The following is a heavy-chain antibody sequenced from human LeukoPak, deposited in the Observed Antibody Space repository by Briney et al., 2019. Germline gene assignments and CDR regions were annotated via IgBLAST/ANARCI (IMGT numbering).Heavy chain of an antibody. D-gene: IGHD6-6*01. CDR3: AKDTRDSSPSAYFDY. V-gene: IGHV3-9*01. CDR2: ISWNSGSI. J-gene: IGHJ4*02. CDR1: GFTFDDYA. Sequence: GGSPRLSCAASGFTFDDYAMPWVRQAPGKGLEWVSGISWNSGSIGYADSVKGRFTISRDNAKNSLYLQMNSLRAEDTALYYCAKDTRDSSPSAYFDYWGQGTLVTVSS.